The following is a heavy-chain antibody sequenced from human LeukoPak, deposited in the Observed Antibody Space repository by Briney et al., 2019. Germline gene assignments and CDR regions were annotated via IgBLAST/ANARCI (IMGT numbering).Heavy chain of an antibody. CDR2: IYYSGST. CDR1: GGSTSSYY. J-gene: IGHJ4*02. Sequence: SETLSLTCTVSGGSTSSYYWSWIRQPPGKGLEWIGYIYYSGSTNYNPSLKSRVTISVDTSKNQFSLKLSSVTAADTAVYYCARVAPEAASLDYWGQGTLVTVSS. V-gene: IGHV4-59*01. CDR3: ARVAPEAASLDY. D-gene: IGHD6-13*01.